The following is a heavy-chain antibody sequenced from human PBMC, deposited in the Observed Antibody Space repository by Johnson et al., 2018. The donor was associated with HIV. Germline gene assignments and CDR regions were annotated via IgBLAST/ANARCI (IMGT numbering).Heavy chain of an antibody. D-gene: IGHD3-3*01. CDR2: IKQDGSEK. Sequence: GVVQPGGSLRLSCVASGFTFSSYAMSWVRQAPGKGLEWVANIKQDGSEKYFVDSVQGRFTISRDNAKNSLYLQMNSLRAEDTALYYCARYFGVVIYDAFDIWGQGTMVTVSS. CDR3: ARYFGVVIYDAFDI. J-gene: IGHJ3*02. V-gene: IGHV3-7*03. CDR1: GFTFSSYA.